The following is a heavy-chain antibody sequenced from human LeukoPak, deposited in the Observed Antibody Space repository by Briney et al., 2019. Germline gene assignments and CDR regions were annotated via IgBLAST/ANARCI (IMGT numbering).Heavy chain of an antibody. J-gene: IGHJ4*02. CDR2: IYYSGST. D-gene: IGHD5-12*01. CDR3: ARIRFNGYDSYYFES. CDR1: SFSTYV. Sequence: SFSTYVMGWVRQVPGKGLEWIGTIYYSGSTYYNPSLKSRVTISVDTSKNEFSLKLSSVTAADTAVYYCARIRFNGYDSYYFESWGQGTLVTVSS. V-gene: IGHV4-39*01.